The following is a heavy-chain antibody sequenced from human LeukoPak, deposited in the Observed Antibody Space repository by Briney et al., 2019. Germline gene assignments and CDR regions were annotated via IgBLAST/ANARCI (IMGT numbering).Heavy chain of an antibody. D-gene: IGHD6-19*01. V-gene: IGHV3-53*01. CDR3: ARGVDPLADNTLAY. Sequence: GDGNTKYTDSVQGRFTISRDNSKNTPYLEMNSLSPDDTSVYYCARGVDPLADNTLAYWGQGTLVTVSS. CDR2: GDGNT. J-gene: IGHJ4*02.